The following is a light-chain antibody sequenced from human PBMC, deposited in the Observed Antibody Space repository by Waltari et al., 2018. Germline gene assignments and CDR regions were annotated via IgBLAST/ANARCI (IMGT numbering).Light chain of an antibody. Sequence: QSVLTQPPSASGSPGQRVTISCSGSSSNIGDYSVKWYQHFPGTAPKLLIYRSYEGTSGVPGQFSGSKSGTSASLAISGLQSEDGADYYCATWDDSLNGVVFGGGTKLTVL. CDR3: ATWDDSLNGVV. J-gene: IGLJ2*01. CDR1: SSNIGDYS. V-gene: IGLV1-44*01. CDR2: RSY.